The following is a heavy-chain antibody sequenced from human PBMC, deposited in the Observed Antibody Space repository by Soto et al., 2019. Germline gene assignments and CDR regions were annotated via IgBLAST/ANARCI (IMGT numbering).Heavy chain of an antibody. CDR3: ARDYYGSGSTPGY. V-gene: IGHV1-3*01. CDR2: INAGNGNT. J-gene: IGHJ4*02. Sequence: ASVKASCKASGYTFTSYAMHWVRQAPGQRLEWMGWINAGNGNTKYSQKFQGRVTITRDTSASTAYMELSSLRSEDTAVYYCARDYYGSGSTPGYWGQGTLLTVSS. D-gene: IGHD3-10*01. CDR1: GYTFTSYA.